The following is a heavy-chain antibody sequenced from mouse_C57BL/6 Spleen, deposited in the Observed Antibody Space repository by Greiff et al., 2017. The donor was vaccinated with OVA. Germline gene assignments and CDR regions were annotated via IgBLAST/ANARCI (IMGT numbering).Heavy chain of an antibody. CDR2: ISDGGSYT. V-gene: IGHV5-4*01. CDR1: GFTFISYA. Sequence: EVKVVESGGGLVKPGGSLKLSCAASGFTFISYAMSWVRQTPEKRLEWVATISDGGSYTYYPDNVKGRFTISRDNAKNNLYLQMSHLKSEDTAMYYCARERGYGSSYHFDYWGQGTTLTVSS. D-gene: IGHD1-1*01. CDR3: ARERGYGSSYHFDY. J-gene: IGHJ2*01.